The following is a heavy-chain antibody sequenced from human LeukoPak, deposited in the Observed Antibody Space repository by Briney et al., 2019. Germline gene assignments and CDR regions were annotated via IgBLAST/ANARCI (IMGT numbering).Heavy chain of an antibody. CDR2: IKSKTDGGTT. V-gene: IGHV3-15*01. CDR3: TTGTWIQLWLADF. J-gene: IGHJ4*02. Sequence: GGSLRLSCAASGFTFSNAWMSWVRQAPGKGLEWVGHIKSKTDGGTTDYAAPVKGRFTISRDDSKNTLYLQMNSLKIEDTAVYYCTTGTWIQLWLADFWGQGTLVTVSS. CDR1: GFTFSNAW. D-gene: IGHD5-18*01.